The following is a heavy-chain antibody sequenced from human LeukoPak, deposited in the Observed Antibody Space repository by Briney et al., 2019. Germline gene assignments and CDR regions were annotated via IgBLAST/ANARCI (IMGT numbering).Heavy chain of an antibody. D-gene: IGHD2-2*01. Sequence: GGSLRPSCAASGFTFSHYGMHWVRQAPGKGLEWVAVISYDGSDQYYADSMRGRFTISRDNSKNTLYLQMNSLRAEDTAVYYCARRGDCNRSTCYELDHWGQGTLVTVSS. J-gene: IGHJ4*02. CDR3: ARRGDCNRSTCYELDH. CDR1: GFTFSHYG. V-gene: IGHV3-30*03. CDR2: ISYDGSDQ.